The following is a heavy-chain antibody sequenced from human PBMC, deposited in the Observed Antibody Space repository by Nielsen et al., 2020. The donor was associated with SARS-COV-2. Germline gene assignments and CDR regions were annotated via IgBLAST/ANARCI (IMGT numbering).Heavy chain of an antibody. V-gene: IGHV3-53*04. Sequence: GESLKISCAASGFIVSNNYMSWVRQAPGKGLEWVSVMYSAGTTYYADSVKGRFTISRHGSENSLYLQMNSLRADDTALYYCARGGYCSSSSCYNAFDVWGEGTMVLVSS. CDR2: MYSAGTT. CDR1: GFIVSNNY. CDR3: ARGGYCSSSSCYNAFDV. D-gene: IGHD2-2*03. J-gene: IGHJ3*01.